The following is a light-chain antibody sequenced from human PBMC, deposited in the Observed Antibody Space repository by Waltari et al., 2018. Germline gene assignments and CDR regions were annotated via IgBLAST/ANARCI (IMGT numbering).Light chain of an antibody. CDR2: GAS. J-gene: IGKJ4*01. CDR1: QDLYIH. Sequence: DIQMTQSPSSLSASVGDRVTITCRASQDLYIHLAWYQQKPGEVPKLLIYGASTLHSGVTSRLSGRRSGTDFTLTISSLQPEDFATYYCQKYNDVPQPFGGGTKVE. V-gene: IGKV1-27*01. CDR3: QKYNDVPQP.